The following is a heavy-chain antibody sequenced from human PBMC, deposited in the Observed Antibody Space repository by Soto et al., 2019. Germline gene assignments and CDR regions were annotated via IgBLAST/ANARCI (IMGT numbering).Heavy chain of an antibody. CDR2: INPNGGST. CDR3: VTFERGYFDC. CDR1: GYTFTNYY. J-gene: IGHJ4*02. V-gene: IGHV1-46*01. D-gene: IGHD1-1*01. Sequence: GASVKVSCKASGYTFTNYYMHWVRQAPGQGLEWMGIINPNGGSTNYARKFQGRVTMTRDTSTSTGYMELSSLRSEDTAMYYCVTFERGYFDCWGQGTLVTVSS.